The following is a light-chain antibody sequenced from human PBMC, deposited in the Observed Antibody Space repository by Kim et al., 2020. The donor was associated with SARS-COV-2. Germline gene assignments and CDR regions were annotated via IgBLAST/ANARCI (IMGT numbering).Light chain of an antibody. CDR2: DAS. J-gene: IGKJ2*01. V-gene: IGKV3-11*01. CDR3: QQRANWPRT. CDR1: QTVARY. Sequence: SLSPGERATLSCRASQTVARYFAWYQQKPGQAPRLLIFDASNRATGIPARFSGRGSGTDFTLTISSLEPEDFAVYYCQQRANWPRTFGQGTKLEI.